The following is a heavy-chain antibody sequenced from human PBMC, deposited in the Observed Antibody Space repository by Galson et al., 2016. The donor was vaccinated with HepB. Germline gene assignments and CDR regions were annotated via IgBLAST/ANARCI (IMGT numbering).Heavy chain of an antibody. CDR1: GITFSDYY. Sequence: SLRLSCAVSGITFSDYYISWIRQAPGKGLECISYISSSGSTMYYAHSVKGRFTISRDNAKNSLFLQMNSLRAEDTAVYYCARNLRYLSGTYYFFDYWGQGTLVTVSS. J-gene: IGHJ4*02. V-gene: IGHV3-11*01. CDR2: ISSSGSTM. D-gene: IGHD1-26*01. CDR3: ARNLRYLSGTYYFFDY.